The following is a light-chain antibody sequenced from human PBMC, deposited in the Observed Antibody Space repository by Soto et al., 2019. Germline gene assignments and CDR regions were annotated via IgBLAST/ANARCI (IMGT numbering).Light chain of an antibody. J-gene: IGKJ3*01. CDR2: DAS. CDR3: QQRSNWTPGVT. V-gene: IGKV3-11*01. Sequence: EVVLTQSPATLSLSPGARATLSCTASHSVTTYLAWYQQNPGQAPRLLIYDASTRATGIQARFSGSGSGTYFTRTISSLEPEDFAVYYCQQRSNWTPGVTFGPGTKVDIK. CDR1: HSVTTY.